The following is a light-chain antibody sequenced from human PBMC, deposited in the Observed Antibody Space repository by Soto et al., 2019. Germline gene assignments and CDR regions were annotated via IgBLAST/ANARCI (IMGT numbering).Light chain of an antibody. CDR1: QSVGSN. V-gene: IGKV3D-15*01. J-gene: IGKJ1*01. CDR2: GAS. CDR3: QQYNNWPIT. Sequence: EIVMTQFPATLSVSPGERATLSCRSSQSVGSNLAWYQQKPGQPPRLLIYGASSRATGVPARFSGSGSQTQFTLSISSLQSEDFAFYYCQQYNNWPITFGQGTKVDI.